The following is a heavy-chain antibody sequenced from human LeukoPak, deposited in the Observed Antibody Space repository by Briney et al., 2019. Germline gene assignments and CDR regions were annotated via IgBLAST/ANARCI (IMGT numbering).Heavy chain of an antibody. Sequence: PGGSLRLSCVASGFTVTTNYMNWVSQAPGKGLEWVSVIYSGGSTYYADSVKGRFTISRDNAKNSLYLQMNSLRAEDTAVYYCARVFPDGTTWVFDPWGQGTLVTVSS. CDR2: IYSGGST. D-gene: IGHD1-1*01. CDR1: GFTVTTNY. V-gene: IGHV3-53*01. CDR3: ARVFPDGTTWVFDP. J-gene: IGHJ5*02.